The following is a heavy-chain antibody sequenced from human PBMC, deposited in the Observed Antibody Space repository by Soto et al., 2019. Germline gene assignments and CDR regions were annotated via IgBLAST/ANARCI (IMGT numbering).Heavy chain of an antibody. CDR2: ISYDGSNK. CDR3: AREWTGSFDY. J-gene: IGHJ4*02. Sequence: VGSLRLSCAASGFTFSSYAMHWVRQAPGKGLEWVAVISYDGSNKYYADSVKGRFTISRDNSKNTLYLQMNSLRAEDTAVYYCAREWTGSFDYWGQGTLVTVSS. D-gene: IGHD1-1*01. V-gene: IGHV3-30-3*01. CDR1: GFTFSSYA.